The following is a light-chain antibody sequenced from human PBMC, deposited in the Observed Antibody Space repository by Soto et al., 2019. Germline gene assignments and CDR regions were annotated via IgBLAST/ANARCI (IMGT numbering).Light chain of an antibody. J-gene: IGKJ1*01. Sequence: DREMTQSPPILSVSPGEGATLSCRASQRISTDLAWYHHIPGQAPSLLIVSSSRRATGVPARFSGSGSGTDFTLTISSLQSEDSALYYCQQYNNLPPTFGQGNKVEVK. CDR1: QRISTD. CDR2: SSS. V-gene: IGKV3-15*01. CDR3: QQYNNLPPT.